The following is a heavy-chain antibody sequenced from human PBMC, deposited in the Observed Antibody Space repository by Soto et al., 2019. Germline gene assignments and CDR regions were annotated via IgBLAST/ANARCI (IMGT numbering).Heavy chain of an antibody. CDR2: IIPILGTA. V-gene: IGHV1-69*11. Sequence: QVQLVQSGAEVKKPGSSVKVSCKASGGTFSSYAISWVRQAPGQGLEWMGGIIPILGTANYAQKFQGRVTITADESTSTAYMELSSLRSEDTAVYYCARPLRFVEWLADDYYGMDVWGQGTTVTVSS. CDR1: GGTFSSYA. J-gene: IGHJ6*02. CDR3: ARPLRFVEWLADDYYGMDV. D-gene: IGHD3-3*01.